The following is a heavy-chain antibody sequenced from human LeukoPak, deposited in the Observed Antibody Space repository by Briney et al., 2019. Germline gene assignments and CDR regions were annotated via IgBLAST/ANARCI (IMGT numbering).Heavy chain of an antibody. J-gene: IGHJ3*02. CDR2: ISGSGGST. CDR3: AKVSMVRGVIFAFDI. V-gene: IGHV3-23*01. CDR1: GSTFSSYG. D-gene: IGHD3-10*01. Sequence: PGGSLRLSCAASGSTFSSYGMSWVRQAPGKGLEWVSAISGSGGSTYYADSVKGRFTISRDNSKNTLYLQMNSLRAEDTAVYYCAKVSMVRGVIFAFDIWGQGTMVTVSS.